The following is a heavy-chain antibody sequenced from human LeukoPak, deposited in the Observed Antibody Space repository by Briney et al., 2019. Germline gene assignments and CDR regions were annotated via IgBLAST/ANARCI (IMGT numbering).Heavy chain of an antibody. CDR3: ARQQLQQLVYFDY. V-gene: IGHV4-39*01. Sequence: PSETLSLTCTVSGGSISSSSNYWGWIRQPPGKGLEGIGSIYYSGSTYYNPSLKSRVTISVDTSKNQFSLKLSSVTAADTAVYYCARQQLQQLVYFDYWGQGTLVTVSS. CDR1: GGSISSSSNY. CDR2: IYYSGST. J-gene: IGHJ4*02. D-gene: IGHD6-13*01.